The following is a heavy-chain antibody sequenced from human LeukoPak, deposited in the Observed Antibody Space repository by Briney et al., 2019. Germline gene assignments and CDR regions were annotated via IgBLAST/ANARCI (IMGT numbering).Heavy chain of an antibody. CDR2: ISYDGNDK. V-gene: IGHV3-30*04. Sequence: GGSLRLSCAASGFTFSSYAMHWVRQAPGKGLEWVAVISYDGNDKYHADSVKGRFTISRDNSKNTLYLQMNSLRAEDTDVYYCARELWGPGFDPWGQGTLVTASS. J-gene: IGHJ5*02. CDR1: GFTFSSYA. D-gene: IGHD3-16*01. CDR3: ARELWGPGFDP.